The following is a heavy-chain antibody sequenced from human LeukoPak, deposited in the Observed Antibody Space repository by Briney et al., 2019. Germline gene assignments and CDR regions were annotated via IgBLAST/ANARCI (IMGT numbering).Heavy chain of an antibody. CDR2: IVVGSGNT. D-gene: IGHD3-9*01. Sequence: GASVKVSCKASGFTFTSSAVQWVRQARGQRLEWIGWIVVGSGNTNYAQKFQERVTITRDMSTSTAYMELSSLRSEDTAVYYCAAWYDILTGYSSRYWYFDLWGRGTLVTVSS. V-gene: IGHV1-58*01. CDR3: AAWYDILTGYSSRYWYFDL. CDR1: GFTFTSSA. J-gene: IGHJ2*01.